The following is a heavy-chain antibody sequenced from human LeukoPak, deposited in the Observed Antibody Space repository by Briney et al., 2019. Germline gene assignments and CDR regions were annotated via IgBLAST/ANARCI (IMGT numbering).Heavy chain of an antibody. D-gene: IGHD3-10*01. Sequence: GGSLRLSCAASGFTFSTYAMTWVRQVPGKGLECVSIISGSGDTYYADSVKGRFIISRDNSKNTLFLQMNSLRAEDTAIYYCAKTNYKRTILVWFGEFLLDDNWGQGALVTVSS. V-gene: IGHV3-23*01. CDR2: ISGSGDT. J-gene: IGHJ4*02. CDR1: GFTFSTYA. CDR3: AKTNYKRTILVWFGEFLLDDN.